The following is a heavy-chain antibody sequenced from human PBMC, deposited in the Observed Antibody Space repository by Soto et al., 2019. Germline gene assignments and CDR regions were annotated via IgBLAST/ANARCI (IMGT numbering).Heavy chain of an antibody. J-gene: IGHJ6*02. D-gene: IGHD3-3*01. Sequence: ASVKVSCKTSGYTFTNYAINWVRQAPGQGLQWMGWISAYNGDTKYAQGFQDRLTVTADPSTTTAYMELRSLRSDDTAVYYCARDGRAFSIFGETMDVWGQGTTVTVSS. CDR1: GYTFTNYA. CDR3: ARDGRAFSIFGETMDV. V-gene: IGHV1-18*01. CDR2: ISAYNGDT.